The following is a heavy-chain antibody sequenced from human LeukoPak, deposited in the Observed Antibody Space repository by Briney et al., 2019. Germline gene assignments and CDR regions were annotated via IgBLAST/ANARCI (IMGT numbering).Heavy chain of an antibody. CDR2: IYHSGTT. CDR1: GASVSSHY. V-gene: IGHV4-59*02. Sequence: KSSETLSLTCAVSGASVSSHYWSWIRQSPGKGLEWIGHIYHSGTTKYNPSLKSRVTISVDTPKSQFSLKLKSVTAADTAVYYCCAKYEYGDHDYWGQGTLVSVSS. J-gene: IGHJ4*02. D-gene: IGHD4/OR15-4a*01. CDR3: CAKYEYGDHDY.